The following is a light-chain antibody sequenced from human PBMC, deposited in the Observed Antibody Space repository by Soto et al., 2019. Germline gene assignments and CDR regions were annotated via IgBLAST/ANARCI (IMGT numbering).Light chain of an antibody. Sequence: AIQMTQSPSSLSASVGDRFTITCRASQGIRNYLGWYQQKPGKAPNLLIYGASSLQSGVPSRFSGSGSGTDFTLTISSLQAEDVAVYYCQQYHGSPPTFGQGTRWIS. CDR1: QGIRNY. J-gene: IGKJ1*01. CDR2: GAS. CDR3: QQYHGSPPT. V-gene: IGKV1-6*01.